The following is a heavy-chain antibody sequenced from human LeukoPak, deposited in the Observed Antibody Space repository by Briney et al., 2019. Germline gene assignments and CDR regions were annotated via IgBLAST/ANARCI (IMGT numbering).Heavy chain of an antibody. Sequence: ASVKVSCKASGYTFTGYYMHWVRQAPGQGLEWMGWISAYNGKTNYAQKLQGRVTMTTDTSTSTAYMELRSLRSDDTAVYYCARRRCDSTSCYTSFDYWGQGTLVTVSS. D-gene: IGHD2-2*02. V-gene: IGHV1-18*04. CDR2: ISAYNGKT. CDR3: ARRRCDSTSCYTSFDY. J-gene: IGHJ4*02. CDR1: GYTFTGYY.